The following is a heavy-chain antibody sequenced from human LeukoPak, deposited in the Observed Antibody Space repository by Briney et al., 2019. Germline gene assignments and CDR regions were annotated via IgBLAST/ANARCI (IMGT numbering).Heavy chain of an antibody. CDR1: GYTFTSYY. J-gene: IGHJ4*02. Sequence: ASVKVSCKASGYTFTSYYMHWVRQAPGQGLEWMGIINPSGGSTSYAQKFQGRVTMTRDMSTSTVYMELSSLRAEDTAVYYCAKYSRVKWFGELSSDYWGQGTLVTVSS. CDR3: AKYSRVKWFGELSSDY. CDR2: INPSGGST. D-gene: IGHD3-10*01. V-gene: IGHV1-46*01.